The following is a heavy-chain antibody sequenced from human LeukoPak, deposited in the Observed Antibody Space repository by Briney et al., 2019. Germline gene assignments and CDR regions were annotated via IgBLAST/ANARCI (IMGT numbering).Heavy chain of an antibody. CDR3: ARGEAQNTYYDFWSGYYTLNWFDP. Sequence: PSQTLSLTCTVSGGSISSGGYYWSWIRQHPGKGLEWIGYIYYSGSTYYNPSLKSRVTISVDTSKNQFSLKLSSVTAADTAVYYCARGEAQNTYYDFWSGYYTLNWFDPWGQGTLVTVSS. V-gene: IGHV4-31*03. CDR1: GGSISSGGYY. J-gene: IGHJ5*02. CDR2: IYYSGST. D-gene: IGHD3-3*01.